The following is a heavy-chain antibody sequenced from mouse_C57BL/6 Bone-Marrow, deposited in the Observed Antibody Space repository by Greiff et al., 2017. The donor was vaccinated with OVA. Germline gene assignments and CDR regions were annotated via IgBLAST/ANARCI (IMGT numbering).Heavy chain of an antibody. Sequence: QVQLQQPGAELVRPGTSVKLSCKASGYTFTNYWMHWVKQRPGQGLECIGVIATSDSYINYNQKFKGRATLTVDTSSSTAYMHLSSLTSEDSAVYYCAHYGSRLYLHYWGQGTSLTVSS. D-gene: IGHD1-1*01. CDR1: GYTFTNYW. V-gene: IGHV1-59*01. J-gene: IGHJ2*02. CDR2: IATSDSYI. CDR3: AHYGSRLYLHY.